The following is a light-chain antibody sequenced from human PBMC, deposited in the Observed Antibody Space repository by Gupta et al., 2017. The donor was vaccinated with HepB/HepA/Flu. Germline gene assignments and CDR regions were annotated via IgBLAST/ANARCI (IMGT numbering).Light chain of an antibody. J-gene: IGLJ2*01. CDR3: CSYAGSYTVV. V-gene: IGLV2-11*01. Sequence: QSALTQPRSVSASPGQSVTISCTGTSSDVGGYNYVSWYQQHPGKAPKLMIYDVSKRPSGVPDRCSGSKSGNTASMTSSGHEAEDEADYYCCSYAGSYTVVFGGGTKLTVL. CDR2: DVS. CDR1: SSDVGGYNY.